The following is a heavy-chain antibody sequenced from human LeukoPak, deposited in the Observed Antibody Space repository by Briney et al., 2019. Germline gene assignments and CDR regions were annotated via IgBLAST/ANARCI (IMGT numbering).Heavy chain of an antibody. D-gene: IGHD3-22*01. CDR1: GFTFSSSW. V-gene: IGHV3-52*01. CDR2: IKFDGSEI. Sequence: GGSPRLSCAASGFTFSSSWMHSVCQTPEKGLEWVADIKFDGSEIYYVDSVKGRFTISRDNAKNSLYLQMNSLRAEDTAVYYCARSRDRSARAAVDIWGQGTMVTVSS. J-gene: IGHJ3*02. CDR3: ARSRDRSARAAVDI.